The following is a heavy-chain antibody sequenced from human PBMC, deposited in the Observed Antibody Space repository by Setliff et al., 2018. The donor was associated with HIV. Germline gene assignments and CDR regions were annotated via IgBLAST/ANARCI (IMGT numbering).Heavy chain of an antibody. Sequence: ASVKVSSKASGGTFWKSSNSWVRQAPGQGLEWVGGIIPMFGSTTYAKKFYGRVTITADESTDTVGMVLTSLTSQDTAMYYCARDDHYYDMGSIYSDWYFDVWCPATQVTVSS. J-gene: IGHJ2*01. D-gene: IGHD3-22*01. CDR2: IIPMFGST. V-gene: IGHV1-69*13. CDR1: GGTFWKSS. CDR3: ARDDHYYDMGSIYSDWYFDV.